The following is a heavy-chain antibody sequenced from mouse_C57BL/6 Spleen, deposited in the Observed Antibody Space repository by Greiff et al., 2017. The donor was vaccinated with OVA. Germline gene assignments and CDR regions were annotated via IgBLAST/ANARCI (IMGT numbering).Heavy chain of an antibody. CDR1: GYTFTDYY. D-gene: IGHD1-1*01. V-gene: IGHV1-76*01. CDR2: IYPGSGNT. CDR3: ARGPHYGSSYLYFDY. Sequence: QVQLQQSGAELVRPGASVKLSCKASGYTFTDYYINWVKQRPGQGLEWIARIYPGSGNTYYNEKFKGKATLTAEKSSSTAYMQLSSLTSEDSAVYFCARGPHYGSSYLYFDYWGQGTTLTVSS. J-gene: IGHJ2*01.